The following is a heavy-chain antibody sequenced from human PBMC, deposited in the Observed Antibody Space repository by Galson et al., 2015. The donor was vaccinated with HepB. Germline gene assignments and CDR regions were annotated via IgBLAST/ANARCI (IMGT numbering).Heavy chain of an antibody. CDR3: ARDFILNWKYFQH. CDR2: INPNSGGT. D-gene: IGHD1-20*01. Sequence: SVKVSCKASGYTFTGYYMHWVRQAPGQGLEWMGWINPNSGGTNYAQKFQGRVTMTRDTSISTAYMELSRLRSDDTAVYYCARDFILNWKYFQHWGQGTLVTVSS. J-gene: IGHJ1*01. CDR1: GYTFTGYY. V-gene: IGHV1-2*02.